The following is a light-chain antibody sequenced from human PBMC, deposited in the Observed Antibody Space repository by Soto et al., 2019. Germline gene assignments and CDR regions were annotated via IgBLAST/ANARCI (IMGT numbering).Light chain of an antibody. J-gene: IGKJ4*01. CDR3: QQYDNVPLT. CDR2: EAS. Sequence: DLQMTQSPSSLSASVGDRVTITCQASQDITNDLNWYQQKPGKAPKVLIYEASNLETGVPSRFSGRGSGTDFTLTISSLQPEDSATYFCQQYDNVPLTFGGGTKVEIK. CDR1: QDITND. V-gene: IGKV1-33*01.